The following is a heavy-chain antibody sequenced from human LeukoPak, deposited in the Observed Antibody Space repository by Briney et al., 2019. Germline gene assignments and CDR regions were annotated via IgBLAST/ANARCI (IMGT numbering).Heavy chain of an antibody. CDR3: ARDGESSDYGMDV. D-gene: IGHD6-25*01. V-gene: IGHV4-61*08. CDR1: GGSISSGGYY. Sequence: NPSETLSLTCTVSGGSISSGGYYWSWIRQHPGKGLEWIAYIYYTGSTNYNPSLKSRATISVDTSKNQFSLKLSSVTAADTAMFYCARDGESSDYGMDVWGQGTTVTVSS. J-gene: IGHJ6*02. CDR2: IYYTGST.